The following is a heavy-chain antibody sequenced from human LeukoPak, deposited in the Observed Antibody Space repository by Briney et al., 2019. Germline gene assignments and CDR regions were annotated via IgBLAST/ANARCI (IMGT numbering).Heavy chain of an antibody. D-gene: IGHD6-19*01. Sequence: GGTLRLSCAASGFTFSNYWMHWVRQTPGKGLAWVSRINSDASVTTYADSVKGRFTISRDNAKNTLYLQMNSLRAEDTAVYYCARVTAVAGTSVGVDAWGQGILVTVS. V-gene: IGHV3-74*01. J-gene: IGHJ4*02. CDR2: INSDASVT. CDR3: ARVTAVAGTSVGVDA. CDR1: GFTFSNYW.